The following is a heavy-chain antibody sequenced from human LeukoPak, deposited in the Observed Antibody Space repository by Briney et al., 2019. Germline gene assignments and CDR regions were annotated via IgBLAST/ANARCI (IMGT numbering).Heavy chain of an antibody. CDR2: LDPEDGET. CDR1: GYTFTSYD. V-gene: IGHV1-24*01. Sequence: ASVKVSCKASGYTFTSYDINWVRQATGQGLEWMGGLDPEDGETIYAQKFQGRVTMTEDTSTDTAYMELSSLRSEDTAVYYCATSIAIGNFDYWGQGTLVTVSS. J-gene: IGHJ4*02. D-gene: IGHD2-21*01. CDR3: ATSIAIGNFDY.